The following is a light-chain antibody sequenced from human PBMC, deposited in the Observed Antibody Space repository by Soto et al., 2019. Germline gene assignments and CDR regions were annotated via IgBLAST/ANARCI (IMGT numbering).Light chain of an antibody. CDR2: GAS. Sequence: EIVMTQSPATLSVSPGERATLSCRASQSIGSRLGWYQQKPGQAPRLLIYGASTRATGIPARFSGSGSGTEFTLTISSLQSEDSAVYYCQQYNNWPPFTFGQGTRLEMK. V-gene: IGKV3-15*01. J-gene: IGKJ5*01. CDR3: QQYNNWPPFT. CDR1: QSIGSR.